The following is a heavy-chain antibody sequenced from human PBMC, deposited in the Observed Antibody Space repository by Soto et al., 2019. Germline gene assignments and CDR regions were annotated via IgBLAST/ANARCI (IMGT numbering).Heavy chain of an antibody. CDR3: AKEVELLLFHYGMDV. CDR1: GFTFDDYA. Sequence: EVQLVESGGGLVQPGRSLRLSCAASGFTFDDYAMHWVRQAPGKGLEWVSGISWNSGSIGYADSVKGRFTISRDNAKNSLYLQMNSLRAEDTALYYCAKEVELLLFHYGMDVW. D-gene: IGHD3-3*01. CDR2: ISWNSGSI. J-gene: IGHJ6*01. V-gene: IGHV3-9*01.